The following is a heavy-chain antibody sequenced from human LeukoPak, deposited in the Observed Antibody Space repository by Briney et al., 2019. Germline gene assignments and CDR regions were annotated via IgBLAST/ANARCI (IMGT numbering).Heavy chain of an antibody. J-gene: IGHJ5*02. D-gene: IGHD2-15*01. V-gene: IGHV1-69*13. Sequence: GASVKVSCKASGGTFSSYAISWVRQAPGQGLEWMGGIIPILGTANYAQKFQGRVTITADESTSTAYMELSSLRSEDTAVYYCAISSGGSSPFDPWGQGTLVTVSS. CDR1: GGTFSSYA. CDR3: AISSGGSSPFDP. CDR2: IIPILGTA.